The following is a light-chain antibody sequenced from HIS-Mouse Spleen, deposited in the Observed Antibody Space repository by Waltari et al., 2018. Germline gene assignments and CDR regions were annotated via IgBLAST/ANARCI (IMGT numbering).Light chain of an antibody. CDR3: SSYTSSSTWV. Sequence: QSALTQPASVSGSPGQSITISCTGTSSDVGGYNYVSWYQQHPGKAPKLMIYDVRNRPSGVSTRFSRSKSGTTASLTSSGLQAEDEADYYCSSYTSSSTWVFGGGTKLTVL. V-gene: IGLV2-14*03. CDR1: SSDVGGYNY. J-gene: IGLJ3*02. CDR2: DVR.